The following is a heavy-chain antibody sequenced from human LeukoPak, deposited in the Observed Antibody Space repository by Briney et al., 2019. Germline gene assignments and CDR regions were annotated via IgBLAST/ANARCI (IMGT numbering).Heavy chain of an antibody. J-gene: IGHJ6*02. CDR3: ATDAPGSGTRSNYYYGMDV. CDR2: ISAYNGNT. D-gene: IGHD3-10*01. V-gene: IGHV1-18*01. Sequence: ASVKVSCKASGYTFTSYGISWVRQAPGQGLEWMGWISAYNGNTNYAQKFQGRVTMTEDTSTDTAYMELSSLRSEDTAVYYCATDAPGSGTRSNYYYGMDVWGQGTTVTVSS. CDR1: GYTFTSYG.